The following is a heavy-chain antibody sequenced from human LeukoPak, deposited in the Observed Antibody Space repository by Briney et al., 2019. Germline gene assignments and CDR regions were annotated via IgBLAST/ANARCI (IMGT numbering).Heavy chain of an antibody. CDR1: GYTFTSYA. D-gene: IGHD6-19*01. J-gene: IGHJ5*02. V-gene: IGHV1-3*01. CDR3: ARGIAVAVNWFVP. CDR2: INAGNGNT. Sequence: RASVKVSCKASGYTFTSYAIHWMRQAPGQRLEWMGWINAGNGNTKYSQKFQGRVTITRDTSASTAYMELNTLRSEDTAVYYCARGIAVAVNWFVPWGQGTLVTVSS.